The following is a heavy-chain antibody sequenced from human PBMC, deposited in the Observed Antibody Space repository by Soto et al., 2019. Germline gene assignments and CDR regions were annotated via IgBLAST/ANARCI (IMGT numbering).Heavy chain of an antibody. D-gene: IGHD5-18*01. CDR1: GYSCITYV. CDR3: ARGGRGIQLFLTFDH. Sequence: ASVKVSCKASGYSCITYVIHWVRQAPGQRLEWMGWINAGNGNTKFSQKFQDRVTITRDTSASTVNMELSSLRSEDTAVYYCARGGRGIQLFLTFDHWGPGTLVTVSS. CDR2: INAGNGNT. V-gene: IGHV1-3*01. J-gene: IGHJ4*02.